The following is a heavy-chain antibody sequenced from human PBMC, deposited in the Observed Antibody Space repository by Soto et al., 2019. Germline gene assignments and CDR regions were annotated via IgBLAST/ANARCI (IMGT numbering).Heavy chain of an antibody. CDR3: ARDASYYSLWSGYYPSRNGMDV. D-gene: IGHD3-3*01. Sequence: QVQVVESGGGVVQPGRSLRLSCAASGFTFSSFGMHWVRQAPGKGLEWVSLIWYDGSQKSYGDSVKGRFTISRDNSRNTVYLQMNSLRADDTAGYYCARDASYYSLWSGYYPSRNGMDVWGQGTKVTVSS. V-gene: IGHV3-33*01. CDR2: IWYDGSQK. J-gene: IGHJ6*02. CDR1: GFTFSSFG.